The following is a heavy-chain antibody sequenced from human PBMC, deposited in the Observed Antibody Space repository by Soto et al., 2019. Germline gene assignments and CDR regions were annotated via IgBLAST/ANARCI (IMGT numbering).Heavy chain of an antibody. V-gene: IGHV1-69*12. CDR3: ARDRGPSSGYYPYWFDP. J-gene: IGHJ5*02. D-gene: IGHD3-22*01. CDR2: IIPIFGTA. Sequence: QVQLVQSGAEVKKPGSSVKVSCKASGGTFSSYAISWVRQAPGQGLEWMGEIIPIFGTANYAQKLQGRVTITADESTSTAYMELSSLSSEDTAVYYCARDRGPSSGYYPYWFDPWGQGTLVTVSS. CDR1: GGTFSSYA.